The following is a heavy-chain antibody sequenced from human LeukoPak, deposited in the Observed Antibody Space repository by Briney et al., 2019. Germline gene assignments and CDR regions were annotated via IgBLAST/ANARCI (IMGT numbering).Heavy chain of an antibody. Sequence: SETLSLTCAVYGGSFSGYYWSWIRQPPGKGLEWIGEINHSGSTNYNPSLKSRVTISVDTSKNQFSLKLSSVTAADTAVYYCARASLLWFGELPYYYYGMDVWGQGTTVTVSS. CDR2: INHSGST. CDR3: ARASLLWFGELPYYYYGMDV. V-gene: IGHV4-34*01. D-gene: IGHD3-10*01. J-gene: IGHJ6*02. CDR1: GGSFSGYY.